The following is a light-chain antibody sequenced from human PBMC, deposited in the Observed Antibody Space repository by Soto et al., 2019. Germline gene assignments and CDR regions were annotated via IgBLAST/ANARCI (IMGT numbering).Light chain of an antibody. CDR1: QSVSGTY. V-gene: IGKV3-20*01. J-gene: IGKJ2*01. CDR2: DAS. Sequence: DIVLTQSPGTLSLSPGERATLSCRASQSVSGTYLAWYQQKPGQAPRVLIYDASSRAAGIPDRFSGSGSGTDFTLTISRLEPEDFAVYYCQLYGSSRRYTFGQGTKLEIK. CDR3: QLYGSSRRYT.